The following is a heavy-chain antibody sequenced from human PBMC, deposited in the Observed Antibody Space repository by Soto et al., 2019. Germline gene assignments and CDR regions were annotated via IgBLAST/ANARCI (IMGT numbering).Heavy chain of an antibody. D-gene: IGHD3-16*02. CDR2: ISYDGSNK. Sequence: QVQLVESGGGVVQPGRSLRLSCAASGFTFSSYGMHWVRQAPGKGLEWVAVISYDGSNKYYADSVKGRFTISRDNSKNALYLQMIGLRAEDTAVYYCAKDRSPMITFGGVIVYWGQGTLVTVSS. J-gene: IGHJ4*02. V-gene: IGHV3-30*18. CDR1: GFTFSSYG. CDR3: AKDRSPMITFGGVIVY.